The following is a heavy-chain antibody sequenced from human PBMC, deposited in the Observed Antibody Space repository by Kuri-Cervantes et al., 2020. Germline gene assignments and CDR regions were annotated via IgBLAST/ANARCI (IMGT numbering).Heavy chain of an antibody. V-gene: IGHV3-30-3*01. J-gene: IGHJ5*02. Sequence: GGSLRLSCAASGFTFSSYAMHWVRQAPGKGLEWVAVISYDGSNKYYADSVKGRFTISRDNSKNTLYLQMNSLRAEDTAVYYCASDRYQLLLTPKGAWFDPWGQGTLVTVSS. CDR1: GFTFSSYA. D-gene: IGHD2-2*01. CDR2: ISYDGSNK. CDR3: ASDRYQLLLTPKGAWFDP.